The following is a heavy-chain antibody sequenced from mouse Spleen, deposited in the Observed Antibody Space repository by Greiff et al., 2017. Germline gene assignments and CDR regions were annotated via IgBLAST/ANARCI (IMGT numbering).Heavy chain of an antibody. J-gene: IGHJ2*01. V-gene: IGHV5-9*01. Sequence: EVMLVESGGGLVKLGGSLKLSCAASGFTFSSYAMSWVRQTPEKRLEWVATISSGGGNTYYPDSVKGRFTISRDNAKNTLYLQMSSLKSEDTAMYYCARDFYFDYWGQGTTLTVSS. CDR3: ARDFYFDY. CDR1: GFTFSSYA. CDR2: ISSGGGNT.